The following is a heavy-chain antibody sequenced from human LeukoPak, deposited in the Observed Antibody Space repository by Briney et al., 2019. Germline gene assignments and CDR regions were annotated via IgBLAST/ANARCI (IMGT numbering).Heavy chain of an antibody. D-gene: IGHD6-13*01. CDR3: ARGRYLTTSGGAAAGFLDS. CDR1: GGSFSGYY. Sequence: SETLSLTCGVNGGSFSGYYWNWIRQTPGKGLEWIGEINHSGSTNYNPSLKRRVTISVDTSQKQFSLRLTSVTAADTAVYYCARGRYLTTSGGAAAGFLDSWGQGTLVTVSS. J-gene: IGHJ4*02. V-gene: IGHV4-34*01. CDR2: INHSGST.